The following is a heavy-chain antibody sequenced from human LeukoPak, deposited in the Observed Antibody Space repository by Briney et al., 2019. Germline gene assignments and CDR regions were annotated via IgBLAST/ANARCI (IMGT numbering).Heavy chain of an antibody. Sequence: SETLSLTCTVSGGSISSYYWSWIRQPPGKGLEWIGYIYYSGSTNYNPSLKSRVTISVDTSKNQFSLKLSSVTAADTAVYYCARRVSGSARSAPYYDYVWGSYRYIDYFDYWGQGTLVTVSS. CDR2: IYYSGST. CDR1: GGSISSYY. J-gene: IGHJ4*02. D-gene: IGHD3-16*02. V-gene: IGHV4-59*01. CDR3: ARRVSGSARSAPYYDYVWGSYRYIDYFDY.